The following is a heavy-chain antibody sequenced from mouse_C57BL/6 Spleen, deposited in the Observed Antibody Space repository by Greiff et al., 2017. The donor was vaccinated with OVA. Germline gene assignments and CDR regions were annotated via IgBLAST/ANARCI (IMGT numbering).Heavy chain of an antibody. Sequence: QVQLQQSGAELVRPGASVTLSCKASGYTFTDYEMHWVKQTPVHGLEWIGAIDPETGGTAYNQKFKGKAILTADKSSSTAYMELRSLTSEDSAVYYCTRSGGRLLRLDCWGQGTTLTVSS. J-gene: IGHJ2*01. CDR2: IDPETGGT. V-gene: IGHV1-15*01. CDR3: TRSGGRLLRLDC. D-gene: IGHD1-1*01. CDR1: GYTFTDYE.